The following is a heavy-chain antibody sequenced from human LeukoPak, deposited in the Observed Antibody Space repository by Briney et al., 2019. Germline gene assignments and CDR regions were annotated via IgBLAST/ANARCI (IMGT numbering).Heavy chain of an antibody. Sequence: SETLSLTCTVSGGSISSYYWSWIRQPAGKGLEWIGRIYTSGSTNYNPSLKSRVTMSVDTSKNQFSLKLSSVTAADTAVYYCAREEYYYGAAAGYYYGMDVWGQGTTVTVSS. CDR1: GGSISSYY. CDR3: AREEYYYGAAAGYYYGMDV. J-gene: IGHJ6*02. CDR2: IYTSGST. V-gene: IGHV4-4*07. D-gene: IGHD3-10*01.